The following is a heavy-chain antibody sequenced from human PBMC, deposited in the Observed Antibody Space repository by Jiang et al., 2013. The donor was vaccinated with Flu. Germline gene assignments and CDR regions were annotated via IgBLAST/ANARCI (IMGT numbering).Heavy chain of an antibody. J-gene: IGHJ4*02. CDR3: ARAPRARSGYSQYYFDY. D-gene: IGHD3-22*01. Sequence: SGAEVKKPGASVKVSCKASGYTFTSYAMHWVRQAPGQRLEWMGWINAGNGNTKYSQKFQGRVTITRDTSASTAYMELSSLRSEDTAVYYCARAPRARSGYSQYYFDYWGQGTLVTVSS. V-gene: IGHV1-3*01. CDR1: GYTFTSYA. CDR2: INAGNGNT.